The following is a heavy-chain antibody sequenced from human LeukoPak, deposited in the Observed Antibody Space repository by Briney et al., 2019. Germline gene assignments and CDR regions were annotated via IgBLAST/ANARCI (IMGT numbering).Heavy chain of an antibody. J-gene: IGHJ4*02. V-gene: IGHV3-74*01. CDR2: INTDGTGT. CDR1: GFTFSNFW. D-gene: IGHD6-13*01. Sequence: GGSLRLSCAASGFTFSNFWMHWVRQAPGKGLVWVSHINTDGTGTTYGDSAKGRFSVSRDNAKNTLFLQMNSLRVEDTAVYYCARGTAETAGIDYWGQGTPFTVSA. CDR3: ARGTAETAGIDY.